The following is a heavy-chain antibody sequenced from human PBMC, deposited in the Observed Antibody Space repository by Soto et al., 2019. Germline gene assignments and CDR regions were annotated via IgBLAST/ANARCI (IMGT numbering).Heavy chain of an antibody. CDR2: ISAYNGNT. J-gene: IGHJ5*02. Sequence: ASVKVSCKASGYTFTSYGISWVRQAPGQGLEWMGWISAYNGNTNYAQKLQGRVTMTTDTSTSTAYMQLRSLRSDDTAVYYCARVSYYDSSAPSRGHNWFDPWGRGTPVTVS. CDR1: GYTFTSYG. V-gene: IGHV1-18*01. CDR3: ARVSYYDSSAPSRGHNWFDP. D-gene: IGHD3-22*01.